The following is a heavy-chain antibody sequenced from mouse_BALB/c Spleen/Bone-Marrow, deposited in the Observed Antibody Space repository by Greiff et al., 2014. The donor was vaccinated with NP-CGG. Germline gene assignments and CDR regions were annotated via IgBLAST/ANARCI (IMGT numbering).Heavy chain of an antibody. CDR1: GFNIKDTY. Sequence: EVQLQQSGAELVKPGASVRLSCTTSGFNIKDTYIHWVKQRPEQGLEWIGRIDPANGNTKYDPEFQGKATITADTSSNTAYLHLSSLTSEDTAVYSCAHDAPFAYWGQGTLVTVSA. V-gene: IGHV14-3*02. D-gene: IGHD2-3*01. J-gene: IGHJ3*01. CDR2: IDPANGNT. CDR3: AHDAPFAY.